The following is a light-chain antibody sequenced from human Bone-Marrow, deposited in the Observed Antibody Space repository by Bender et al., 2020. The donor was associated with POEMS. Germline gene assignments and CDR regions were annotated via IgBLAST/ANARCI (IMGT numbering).Light chain of an antibody. CDR2: GNN. J-gene: IGLJ2*01. CDR1: RANIGHNY. V-gene: IGLV1-47*01. CDR3: AAWDDGLRGVA. Sequence: QSVLTQPASVSGAPGQRVTISCSGSRANIGHNYVYWYQQLPGTAPTVLIYGNNQRASGVPDRFSGSGSGTSASLVIRGLRSEDQGDYYCAAWDDGLRGVAFGGGTKLTVL.